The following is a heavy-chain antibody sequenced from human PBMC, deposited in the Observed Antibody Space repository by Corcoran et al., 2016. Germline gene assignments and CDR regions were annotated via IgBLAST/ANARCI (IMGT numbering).Heavy chain of an antibody. CDR2: IRSKANSYAT. Sequence: EVQLVESGGGLVQPGGSLKLSCAASGFTFSGSAMHWVRQASGKGLEWVGRIRSKANSYATAYAASVKGRFTISRDDSKNTAYLQMNSLKTVATAVYYGTVVTAIQGYGGQGTLVTVPS. CDR3: TVVTAIQGY. D-gene: IGHD2-21*02. V-gene: IGHV3-73*02. J-gene: IGHJ4*02. CDR1: GFTFSGSA.